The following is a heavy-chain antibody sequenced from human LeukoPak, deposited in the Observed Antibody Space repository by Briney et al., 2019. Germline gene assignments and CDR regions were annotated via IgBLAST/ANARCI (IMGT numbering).Heavy chain of an antibody. J-gene: IGHJ4*02. CDR3: ARGGDYDILTGYPFDY. Sequence: ASVKVSCKASGYTFTSYAMHWVRQAPGQRLEWMGWINAGNGNTKYSQKFQGRVTITRDTSASTAYMELSRLRSDDTAVYYCARGGDYDILTGYPFDYWGQGTLVTVSS. CDR1: GYTFTSYA. V-gene: IGHV1-3*01. D-gene: IGHD3-9*01. CDR2: INAGNGNT.